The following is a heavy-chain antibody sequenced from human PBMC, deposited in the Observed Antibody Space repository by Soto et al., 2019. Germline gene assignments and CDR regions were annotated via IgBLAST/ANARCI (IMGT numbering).Heavy chain of an antibody. CDR2: ISGSGVST. D-gene: IGHD3-9*01. J-gene: IGHJ3*02. Sequence: VVSLRLSCAASGFTFSSYAMSWVRQAPGKGLEWVSAISGSGVSTYYADSVKGRFTISRDNSKNTVYLQMNSLRVEDTAVYYCAKDLTYDILTGYRSPDAFDIWGQGTMVTVSS. CDR1: GFTFSSYA. V-gene: IGHV3-23*01. CDR3: AKDLTYDILTGYRSPDAFDI.